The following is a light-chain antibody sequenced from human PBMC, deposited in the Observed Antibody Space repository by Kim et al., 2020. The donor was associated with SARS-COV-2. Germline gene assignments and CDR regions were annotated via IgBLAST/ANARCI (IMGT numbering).Light chain of an antibody. J-gene: IGKJ1*01. CDR2: DAS. Sequence: SASVGDRVTITCRASQSISRWVAWYQQKPGKAPNLLIYDASSLEDGVPPRFGGSGSGTEFTLTISSRQPDDFATYYCQQYKSYWTFGQGTKVDIK. V-gene: IGKV1-5*01. CDR3: QQYKSYWT. CDR1: QSISRW.